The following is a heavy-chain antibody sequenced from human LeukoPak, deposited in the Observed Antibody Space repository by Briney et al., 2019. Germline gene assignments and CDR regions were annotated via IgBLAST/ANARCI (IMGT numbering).Heavy chain of an antibody. CDR1: RYRFTSYW. CDR2: IDPVESYA. J-gene: IGHJ3*01. V-gene: IGHV5-10-1*01. Sequence: GASLQISWKGSRYRFTSYWITWVRQMPGKGLEWMGKIDPVESYASYSPSFQCHVSFSADKSISTAYLQWSSLKALDSAIYYCARINRAVADAFDVWGQGTMVTVSS. CDR3: ARINRAVADAFDV. D-gene: IGHD6-19*01.